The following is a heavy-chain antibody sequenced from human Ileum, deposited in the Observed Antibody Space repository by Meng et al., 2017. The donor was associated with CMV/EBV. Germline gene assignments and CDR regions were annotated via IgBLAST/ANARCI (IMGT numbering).Heavy chain of an antibody. CDR2: IIPILGIA. CDR3: AREPPVHIVVVPAALFSWFDP. D-gene: IGHD2-2*01. V-gene: IGHV1-69*04. J-gene: IGHJ5*02. Sequence: SVKVFCKASGGIFSSYTISWVRQAPGQGLEWMGRIIPILGIANYAQKFQGRVTITADKSTSTAYMELSSLRSEDTAMYYCAREPPVHIVVVPAALFSWFDPWGQGTRVNVAS. CDR1: GGIFSSYT.